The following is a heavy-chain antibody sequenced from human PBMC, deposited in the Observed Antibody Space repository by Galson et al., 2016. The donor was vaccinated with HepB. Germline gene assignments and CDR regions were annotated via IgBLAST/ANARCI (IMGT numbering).Heavy chain of an antibody. CDR3: VKDSVARGDRLYYFDF. D-gene: IGHD3-10*01. J-gene: IGHJ4*02. CDR1: GFSFYDYG. CDR2: ISWDSGLI. Sequence: SLRLSCAASGFSFYDYGMHWVRQAPGKGLEWVSGISWDSGLIGFADSVRGRFTISRDDASNSLYLQMNSLRPEDTAFYFCVKDSVARGDRLYYFDFWGQGTLVTVSS. V-gene: IGHV3-9*01.